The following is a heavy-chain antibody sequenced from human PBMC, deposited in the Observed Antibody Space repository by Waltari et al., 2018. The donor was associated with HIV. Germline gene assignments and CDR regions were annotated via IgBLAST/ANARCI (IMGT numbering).Heavy chain of an antibody. CDR3: ATSARLAVPTY. CDR2: VDPEDGET. Sequence: EVQLEQSGAEVQKPGATVKISCKVSGRTFTDYYLQWVQEAPGKGLEWIGLVDPEDGETIYAENFQGRVTITADTSTDTAYMELSSLTYEDTAVYYCATSARLAVPTYWGQGTLVIVS. V-gene: IGHV1-69-2*01. D-gene: IGHD6-19*01. J-gene: IGHJ1*01. CDR1: GRTFTDYY.